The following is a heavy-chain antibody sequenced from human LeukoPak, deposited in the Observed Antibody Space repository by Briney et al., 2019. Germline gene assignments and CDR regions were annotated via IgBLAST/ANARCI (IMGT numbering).Heavy chain of an antibody. CDR1: GFTFSSYA. J-gene: IGHJ5*02. Sequence: GGSLRLSCAASGFTFSSYAMSWVRQAPGKGLEWVSAISGSGGSTYYADSVKGRFTISRDNSKNTLYLQMNSLRVEDTAVYYCAKAYCSGGSCANWFDPWGQGTLVTVSS. V-gene: IGHV3-23*01. D-gene: IGHD2-15*01. CDR3: AKAYCSGGSCANWFDP. CDR2: ISGSGGST.